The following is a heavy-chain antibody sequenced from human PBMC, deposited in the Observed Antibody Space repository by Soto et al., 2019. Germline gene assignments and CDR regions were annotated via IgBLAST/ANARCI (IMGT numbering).Heavy chain of an antibody. CDR1: GYNFSSYW. D-gene: IGHD5-12*01. Sequence: GESLKIPCNGSGYNFSSYWIGWVRQIPGEGLEGKGIIYPGDSDTKYNPPFQGQVTISSDKSISTAYLQWSSLKASDTAMYYCARHRESCGYDSGGSGSNMGYYYYYYMDVWGKGTTVTVSS. V-gene: IGHV5-51*01. CDR2: IYPGDSDT. J-gene: IGHJ6*03. CDR3: ARHRESCGYDSGGSGSNMGYYYYYYMDV.